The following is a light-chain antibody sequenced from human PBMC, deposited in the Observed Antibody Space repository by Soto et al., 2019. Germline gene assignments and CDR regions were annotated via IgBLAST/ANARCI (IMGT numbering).Light chain of an antibody. V-gene: IGKV3-15*01. CDR2: GAS. Sequence: EIVMTQSPATLSVSPGERATLSCRASQSVSSNLAWYQQKPGQAPRLLIYGASTRATGIPARFSGSGSGTEFTLTISSLLSEDFAVYYCQQYNNLPLTFGGGTKVDIK. J-gene: IGKJ4*01. CDR1: QSVSSN. CDR3: QQYNNLPLT.